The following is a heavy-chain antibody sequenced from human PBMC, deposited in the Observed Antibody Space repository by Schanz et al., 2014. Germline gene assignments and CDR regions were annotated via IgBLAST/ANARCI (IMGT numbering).Heavy chain of an antibody. D-gene: IGHD5-12*01. CDR2: VFPNGIT. CDR1: GGSIRSGTYY. Sequence: QVQLQESGPGLLKPSETLSLTCTVSGGSIRSGTYYWSWIRQPAGKALEWVGRVFPNGITNYNPSLKSRVPISLDPSKTLFSLTLPSLTAADTAVYYCARDPTWRLDLWGRGTLXTVSS. CDR3: ARDPTWRLDL. J-gene: IGHJ2*01. V-gene: IGHV4-61*02.